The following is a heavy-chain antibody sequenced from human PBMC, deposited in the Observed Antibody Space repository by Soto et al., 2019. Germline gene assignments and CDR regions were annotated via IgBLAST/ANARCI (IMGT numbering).Heavy chain of an antibody. CDR2: ISGSRSSI. V-gene: IGHV3-48*02. Sequence: EVQLVESGGGLVQTGGSLRLSCAASGFTVSSYSMNWVRQAPGKWLLWLSYISGSRSSIYYADAVKGRFTISRDNAKNSLELQMNSLRDEDTAGYYCARGLSSSAPGDSWGQGPLVTVSS. CDR3: ARGLSSSAPGDS. J-gene: IGHJ4*02. D-gene: IGHD6-6*01. CDR1: GFTVSSYS.